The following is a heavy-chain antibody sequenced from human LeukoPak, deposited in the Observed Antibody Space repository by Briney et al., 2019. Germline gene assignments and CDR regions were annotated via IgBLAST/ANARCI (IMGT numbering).Heavy chain of an antibody. D-gene: IGHD5-24*01. V-gene: IGHV3-7*04. J-gene: IGHJ4*02. CDR2: IKQDGGKK. CDR1: GFTFRNPW. Sequence: PGGSLRLSCAGSGFTFRNPWMSWVRQAPGKGLEWVANIKQDGGKKSYVDSVKGRFTISRDNAKNSLYLQMNSLRAEDTAIYYCTRVGYIDEGIDYWGQGTLVTVSS. CDR3: TRVGYIDEGIDY.